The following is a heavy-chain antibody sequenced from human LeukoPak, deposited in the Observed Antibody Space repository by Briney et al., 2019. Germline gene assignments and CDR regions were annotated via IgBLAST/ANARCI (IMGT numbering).Heavy chain of an antibody. Sequence: GGSLRLSCAASGFTVSSTHMVWVRQAPGKGLEWVSVIYTGGNSYYAGSVQGRFIISRDISKNTLYLQMNSLRAEDSALYYCARGGRGSAAVVAPRSFDIWGQGTMVTVSS. V-gene: IGHV3-53*01. CDR1: GFTVSSTH. CDR2: IYTGGNS. D-gene: IGHD3-22*01. CDR3: ARGGRGSAAVVAPRSFDI. J-gene: IGHJ3*02.